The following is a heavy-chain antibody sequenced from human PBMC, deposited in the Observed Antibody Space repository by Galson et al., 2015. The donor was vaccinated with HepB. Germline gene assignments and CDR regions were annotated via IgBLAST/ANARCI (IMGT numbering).Heavy chain of an antibody. CDR1: GGTSSNAA. V-gene: IGHV1-69*10. D-gene: IGHD6-13*01. J-gene: IGHJ6*02. CDR3: AIVPSRQYCSTWDPFDHSMTDV. Sequence: SVKVSCKASGGTSSNAAFSWVRQAPGQGLEWMGGIIPKYGFPNYAQKFQGRVTISADKSTNTVYMEMSSLRFADTAVYYCAIVPSRQYCSTWDPFDHSMTDVWGQGTTVTVSS. CDR2: IIPKYGFP.